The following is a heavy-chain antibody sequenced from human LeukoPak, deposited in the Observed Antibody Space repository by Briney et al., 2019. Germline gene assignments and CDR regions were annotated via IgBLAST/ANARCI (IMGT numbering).Heavy chain of an antibody. J-gene: IGHJ4*02. Sequence: PSETLSLTCTVSGGSISSSSYYWGWIRQPPGKGLEWIGSIYYSGSTYYNPSLKSRVTISVDTSKNQFSLKLSSVTAADTAVYYCARDLPPDYYDSSGYLDWGQGTLVTVSS. V-gene: IGHV4-39*07. D-gene: IGHD3-22*01. CDR3: ARDLPPDYYDSSGYLD. CDR2: IYYSGST. CDR1: GGSISSSSYY.